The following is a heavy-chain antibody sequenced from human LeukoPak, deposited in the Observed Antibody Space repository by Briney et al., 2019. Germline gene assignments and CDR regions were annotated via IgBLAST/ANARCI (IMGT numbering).Heavy chain of an antibody. J-gene: IGHJ1*01. D-gene: IGHD3-10*01. CDR3: ARPYYYGSGSSYFQH. V-gene: IGHV5-51*01. CDR1: GYRFTSYW. Sequence: GXXLKISCTGSGYRFTSYWIGWVRQMPGKGLEWMGIIYPSESDTRYSPSFQGQVNISADNSISTAYLQWSSLKASDTAMYYCARPYYYGSGSSYFQHWGQGTLVTVSS. CDR2: IYPSESDT.